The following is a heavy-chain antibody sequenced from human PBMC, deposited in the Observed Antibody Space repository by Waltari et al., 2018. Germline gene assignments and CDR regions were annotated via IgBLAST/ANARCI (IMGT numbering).Heavy chain of an antibody. J-gene: IGHJ4*02. D-gene: IGHD3-22*01. Sequence: EVQLVESGGGLIQPGGSLRLSCAASGFTVSSNYMSWVRQAPGKGLEWVSVIYSGGSTYYADFVKGRFTISIDNSKNTLYLQMNSLRAEDTAVYYCARGSSGYYYMPLDWGQGTLVTVSS. CDR3: ARGSSGYYYMPLD. V-gene: IGHV3-53*01. CDR2: IYSGGST. CDR1: GFTVSSNY.